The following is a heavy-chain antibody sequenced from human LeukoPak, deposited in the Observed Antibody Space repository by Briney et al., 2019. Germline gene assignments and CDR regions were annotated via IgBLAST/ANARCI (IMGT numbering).Heavy chain of an antibody. CDR1: GFTFSSYW. CDR3: AREYSNRIPGSLGYYYYGMDV. Sequence: PGGSLRLSCAASGFTFSSYWMHWVRQAPGKGLVWVSRINSDGSSTSYADSVKGRFTISRDNAKNTLYLQMNSLRAEDTAVYYCAREYSNRIPGSLGYYYYGMDVWGQGTTVTVSS. D-gene: IGHD4-11*01. V-gene: IGHV3-74*01. CDR2: INSDGSST. J-gene: IGHJ6*02.